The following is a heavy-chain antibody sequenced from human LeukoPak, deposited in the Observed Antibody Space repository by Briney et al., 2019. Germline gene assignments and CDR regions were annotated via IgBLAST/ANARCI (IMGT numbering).Heavy chain of an antibody. J-gene: IGHJ4*02. CDR2: IIPIFGTA. CDR1: GGTFSSYA. D-gene: IGHD2-8*01. V-gene: IGHV1-69*13. CDR3: ARDETNKNFDY. Sequence: ASVKVSCKASGGTFSSYAISWVRQAPGQGLEWMGGIIPIFGTANYAQKFQGRVTITADESTSTAYMELSRLRSDDTAVYYCARDETNKNFDYWGQGTLVTVSS.